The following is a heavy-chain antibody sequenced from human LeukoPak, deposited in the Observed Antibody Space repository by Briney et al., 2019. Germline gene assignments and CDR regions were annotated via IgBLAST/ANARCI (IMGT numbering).Heavy chain of an antibody. CDR2: ISHDGSDK. V-gene: IGHV3-30*18. Sequence: GGSLRLSCGASGFTFSTYGMHWVRQAPGKGLEWVAVISHDGSDKHYADSVKSRFSISRDNSKNTLYLQTNSLRGEDTAVYYCAKDLSGGWSLDYWGQGTLVTVSS. J-gene: IGHJ4*02. CDR3: AKDLSGGWSLDY. CDR1: GFTFSTYG. D-gene: IGHD6-19*01.